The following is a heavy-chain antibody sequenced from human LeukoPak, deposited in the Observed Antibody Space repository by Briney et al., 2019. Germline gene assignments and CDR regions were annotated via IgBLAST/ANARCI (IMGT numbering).Heavy chain of an antibody. Sequence: ASVKVSCKASGYTFTSYDINWVRQATGQGLEWMGWMNPNSGNTGYAQKFQGRVTITRNTSISTAYMELSSLRSEDTAVYYCARVGATILDWFDPWGQGTLVTVSS. D-gene: IGHD1-26*01. CDR1: GYTFTSYD. CDR2: MNPNSGNT. CDR3: ARVGATILDWFDP. V-gene: IGHV1-8*01. J-gene: IGHJ5*02.